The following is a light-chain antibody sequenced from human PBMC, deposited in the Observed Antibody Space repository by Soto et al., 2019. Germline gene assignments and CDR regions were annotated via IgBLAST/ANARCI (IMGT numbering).Light chain of an antibody. CDR2: NNT. CDR3: QSFDTGRTGPI. V-gene: IGLV1-40*01. CDR1: NSNIGAHYE. Sequence: QSVLTQPPSVSAAPGQRVTISCNGSNSNIGAHYEVHWYQQFPGTAPKLLISNNTNRPSGVPDRFSGSRSGTSASLAITGLQSEDEAEYYCQSFDTGRTGPILGIGTKLTVL. J-gene: IGLJ2*01.